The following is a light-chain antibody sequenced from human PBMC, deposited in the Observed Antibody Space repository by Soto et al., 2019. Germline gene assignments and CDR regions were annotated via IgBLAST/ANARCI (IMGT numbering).Light chain of an antibody. CDR3: QQSFSFPAT. J-gene: IGKJ4*01. CDR2: AAS. CDR1: QSISDS. V-gene: IGKV1-39*01. Sequence: DIQMTQSPSSLSASVGDRVTITCRASQSISDSLNWYQHKPGTAPKLLIYAASSLQSGVPSMFSGGGSGTDFTLTISSLQPEDFVTYFWQQSFSFPATFGGGTKVEIK.